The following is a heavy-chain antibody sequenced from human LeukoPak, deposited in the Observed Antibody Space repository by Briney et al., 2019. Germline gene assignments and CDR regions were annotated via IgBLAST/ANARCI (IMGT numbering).Heavy chain of an antibody. CDR3: ARVTEQQYYYYMDV. Sequence: GGSLRLSCAASGFTFDDYGMSWVRQAPGKGLEWVSGINWNGGSTGYADSVKGRFTISRDNAKNSLYLQMNSLRAEDTPLYYCARVTEQQYYYYMDVWGKGTTVTVSS. V-gene: IGHV3-20*04. CDR1: GFTFDDYG. CDR2: INWNGGST. J-gene: IGHJ6*03. D-gene: IGHD6-13*01.